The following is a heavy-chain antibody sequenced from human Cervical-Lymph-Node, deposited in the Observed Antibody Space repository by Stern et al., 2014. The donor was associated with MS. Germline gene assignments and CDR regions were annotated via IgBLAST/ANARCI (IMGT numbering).Heavy chain of an antibody. Sequence: VHLVETGAEVKKPGESLKISCKGSGYSFTANWIGWVRQMPGKGLEWMGIISPGDSDTRDSPSFQGQVTISADKSISTAYLQWSSLKASDTAMYYCARDYGDYAFDYWGQGTLVTVSS. CDR3: ARDYGDYAFDY. CDR2: ISPGDSDT. D-gene: IGHD4-17*01. J-gene: IGHJ4*02. CDR1: GYSFTANW. V-gene: IGHV5-51*01.